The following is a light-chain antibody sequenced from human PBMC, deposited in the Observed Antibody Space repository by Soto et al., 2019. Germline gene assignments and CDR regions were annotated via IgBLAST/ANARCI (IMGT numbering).Light chain of an antibody. CDR3: QQYFEWPPMP. V-gene: IGKV3-15*01. J-gene: IGKJ1*01. Sequence: PGERATLSCRASETVATNLAWYQQKPGQAPRLLISGASTRAAGISDRFRGSGSGTEFTLTISSLRSEDSAIYYCQQYFEWPPMPFGQGTKVDIK. CDR1: ETVATN. CDR2: GAS.